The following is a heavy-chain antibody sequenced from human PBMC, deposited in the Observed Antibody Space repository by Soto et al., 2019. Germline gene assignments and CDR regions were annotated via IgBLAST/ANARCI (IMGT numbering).Heavy chain of an antibody. CDR1: GYTFTSYG. Sequence: GASVKVSCKASGYTFTSYGISWVRQAPGQGLEWMGWISAYNGNTNYAQKLQGRVTMTTDTSTSTAYMELRSLRSDDTAVYYCARKGGSWYQSPKNHFDYWGQGTLVTSPQ. J-gene: IGHJ4*02. CDR2: ISAYNGNT. D-gene: IGHD6-13*01. CDR3: ARKGGSWYQSPKNHFDY. V-gene: IGHV1-18*04.